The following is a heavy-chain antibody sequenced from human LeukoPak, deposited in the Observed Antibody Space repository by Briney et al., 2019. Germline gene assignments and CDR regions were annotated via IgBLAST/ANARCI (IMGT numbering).Heavy chain of an antibody. J-gene: IGHJ4*02. CDR3: ASHSTTLRQRSDY. V-gene: IGHV4-31*03. D-gene: IGHD4-17*01. CDR1: GGSISSGGYY. CDR2: IYYSGST. Sequence: SQTLSLTCTVSGGSISSGGYYWSWIRPHPGKGLEWIGYIYYSGSTYYNPSLKSRVTISVDTSKNQFSLKLSSVPAAHTALYYCASHSTTLRQRSDYWGQGTLVTVSS.